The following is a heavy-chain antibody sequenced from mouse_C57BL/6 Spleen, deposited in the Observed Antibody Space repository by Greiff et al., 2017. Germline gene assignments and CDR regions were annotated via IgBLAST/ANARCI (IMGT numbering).Heavy chain of an antibody. D-gene: IGHD2-3*01. J-gene: IGHJ2*01. CDR1: GYTFTDYY. CDR2: INPNNGGT. V-gene: IGHV1-26*01. CDR3: ARWLLRKGNFDY. Sequence: EVQLQQSGPELVKPGASVKISCKASGYTFTDYYMNWVKQSHGKSLEWIGDINPNNGGTSYNQKFKGKATLTVDKSSSTAYMGLRSLTSEDSAVYYCARWLLRKGNFDYWGQGTTLTVSS.